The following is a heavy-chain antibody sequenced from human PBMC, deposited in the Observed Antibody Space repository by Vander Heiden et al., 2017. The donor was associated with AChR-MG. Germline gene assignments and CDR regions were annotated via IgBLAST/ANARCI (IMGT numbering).Heavy chain of an antibody. CDR2: IIPIFGTA. D-gene: IGHD7-27*01. J-gene: IGHJ4*02. Sequence: QVQLVQSGAEVKKPGSSGQVSCKASGGTFSSYAISGVRQAPGQGLEWMGGIIPIFGTANYAQKFQGRVTITADKSTSTAYMELSSLRSEDTAVYYCARDRKKTGDRGLFDYWGQGTLVTVSS. CDR3: ARDRKKTGDRGLFDY. CDR1: GGTFSSYA. V-gene: IGHV1-69*06.